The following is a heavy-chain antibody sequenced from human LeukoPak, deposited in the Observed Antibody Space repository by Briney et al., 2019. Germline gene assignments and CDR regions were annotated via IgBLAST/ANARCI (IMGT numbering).Heavy chain of an antibody. CDR3: ARGSSNIAARNNWFDP. J-gene: IGHJ5*02. D-gene: IGHD6-6*01. Sequence: GGSLRPSCAASGFSFSKNGMNWVRQAPGKGLQWVSSISSSSTYIYYADSVKGRFTISRDNAKRSVFLQMSILRAEDTAVYYCARGSSNIAARNNWFDPWGQGTLVTVSS. V-gene: IGHV3-21*01. CDR2: ISSSSTYI. CDR1: GFSFSKNG.